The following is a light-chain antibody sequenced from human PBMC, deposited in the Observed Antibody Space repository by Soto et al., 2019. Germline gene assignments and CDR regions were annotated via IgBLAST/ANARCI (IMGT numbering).Light chain of an antibody. CDR2: AVF. V-gene: IGKV1-39*01. CDR3: QHSYSAPPT. J-gene: IGKJ1*01. Sequence: DIQMTQSPSSLSASVGDRVTITCRASQRISSYLNWYQQKPGKAPKILIYAVFNLQIGAQSRFSVSGSGTDFTLTNSSLQPVYFATYYCQHSYSAPPTFGQGTKVEIK. CDR1: QRISSY.